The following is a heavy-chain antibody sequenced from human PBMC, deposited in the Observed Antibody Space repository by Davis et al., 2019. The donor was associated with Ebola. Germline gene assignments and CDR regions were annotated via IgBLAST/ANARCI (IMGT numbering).Heavy chain of an antibody. CDR2: INTNTGKP. CDR3: ARDITMVRGVIITGWFDP. D-gene: IGHD3-10*01. Sequence: AASVKVSCKASGYTFTSYAMNWVRQAPGQGLEWMGWINTNTGKPTYAQGFTGRFVFSLDTSVSTAYLQISSLKAEDTAVYYCARDITMVRGVIITGWFDPWGQGTLVTVSS. CDR1: GYTFTSYA. J-gene: IGHJ5*02. V-gene: IGHV7-4-1*02.